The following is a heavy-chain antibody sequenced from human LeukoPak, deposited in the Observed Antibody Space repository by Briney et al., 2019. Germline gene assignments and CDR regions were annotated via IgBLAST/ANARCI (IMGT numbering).Heavy chain of an antibody. CDR3: ARRTPYGSGSYFDH. CDR1: GGSISSNTYY. D-gene: IGHD3-10*01. Sequence: SETLSLTCTVSGGSISSNTYYWGWIGQPPGKGLEWIGTIYYSGNTYYNPSLKSRVTISVDTSKNQFSLKMSSVTAADTALYYCARRTPYGSGSYFDHWGQGTLVTVSS. J-gene: IGHJ4*02. CDR2: IYYSGNT. V-gene: IGHV4-39*01.